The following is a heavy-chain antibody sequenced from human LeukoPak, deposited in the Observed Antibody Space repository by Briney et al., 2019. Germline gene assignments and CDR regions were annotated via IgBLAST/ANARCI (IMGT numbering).Heavy chain of an antibody. J-gene: IGHJ5*02. CDR1: GGTFSSYA. CDR2: IIPIFGTA. Sequence: AASVKVSCKASGGTFSSYAISWVRQAPGQGLEWMGGIIPIFGTANYAQKFQGRVTITADESTSTAYMELSSLRSEDTAVYYCARAAVCSGGSCYRGGFDPWGQGTLVTVSS. V-gene: IGHV1-69*13. D-gene: IGHD2-15*01. CDR3: ARAAVCSGGSCYRGGFDP.